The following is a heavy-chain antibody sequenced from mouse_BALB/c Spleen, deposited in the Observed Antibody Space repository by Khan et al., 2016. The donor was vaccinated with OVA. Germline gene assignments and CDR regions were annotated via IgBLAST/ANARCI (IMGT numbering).Heavy chain of an antibody. CDR1: GYTFSDYW. V-gene: IGHV1-9*01. Sequence: QVQLQQSGAELMKPAASVKISCKATGYTFSDYWLEWVKQRPGHGLEWLGEILPGSGSRNYNEKFKGKATFTADISYKTTYMQLSSLTSEDSAVYYCARVNDGSRDYFDYWGQGTTLTVSS. D-gene: IGHD1-1*01. J-gene: IGHJ2*01. CDR3: ARVNDGSRDYFDY. CDR2: ILPGSGSR.